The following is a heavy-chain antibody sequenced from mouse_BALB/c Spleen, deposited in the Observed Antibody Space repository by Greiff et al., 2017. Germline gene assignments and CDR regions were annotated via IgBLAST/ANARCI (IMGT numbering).Heavy chain of an antibody. CDR3: ARPILDYYAMDY. CDR1: GYTFTSYT. CDR2: INPSSGYT. D-gene: IGHD2-10*02. J-gene: IGHJ4*01. V-gene: IGHV1-4*02. Sequence: VQLQESAAELARPGASVKMSCKASGYTFTSYTMHWVKQRPGQGLEWIGYINPSSGYTEYNQKFKDKTTLTADKSSSTAYMQLSSLTSEDSAVYYCARPILDYYAMDYWGQGTSVTVSS.